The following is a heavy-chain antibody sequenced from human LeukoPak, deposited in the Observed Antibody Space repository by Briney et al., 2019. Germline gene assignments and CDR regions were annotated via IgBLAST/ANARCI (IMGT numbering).Heavy chain of an antibody. CDR1: GHTFTDYY. J-gene: IGHJ4*02. D-gene: IGHD3-10*01. V-gene: IGHV1-69*05. CDR3: ARDYYGSGRLFDY. CDR2: IIPIFGTA. Sequence: ASVKVSYKASGHTFTDYYMHCVRQAPGQGLEWMGGIIPIFGTANYAQKFQGRVTITTDESTSTAYMELSSLRSEDTAVYYCARDYYGSGRLFDYWGQGTLVTVSS.